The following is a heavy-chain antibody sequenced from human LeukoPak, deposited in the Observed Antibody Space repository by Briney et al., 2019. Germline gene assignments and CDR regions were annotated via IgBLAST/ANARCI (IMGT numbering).Heavy chain of an antibody. CDR2: FYSGGST. CDR1: GFTVSDNY. D-gene: IGHD3-10*01. J-gene: IGHJ1*01. CDR3: VQGVAAIDH. V-gene: IGHV3-66*01. Sequence: GGSLRLSCAASGFTVSDNYMSWVSQAPGKGLEWVSVFYSGGSTRYADSVKGRFTISRDNSKNTLYLQMSSLRPDDTAVYYCVQGVAAIDHWGQGTLVTVSS.